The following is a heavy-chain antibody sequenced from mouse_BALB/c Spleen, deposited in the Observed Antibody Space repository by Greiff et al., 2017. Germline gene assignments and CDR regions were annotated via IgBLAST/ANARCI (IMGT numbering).Heavy chain of an antibody. CDR3: ARGDYRYDVDY. V-gene: IGHV5-4*02. J-gene: IGHJ2*01. CDR2: ISDGGSYT. Sequence: EVNVVESGGGLVKPGGSLKLSCAASGFTFSDYYMYWVRQTPEKRLEWVATISDGGSYTYYPDSVKGRFTISRDNAKNNLYLQMSSLKSEDTAMYYCARGDYRYDVDYWGQGTTRTVSS. D-gene: IGHD2-14*01. CDR1: GFTFSDYY.